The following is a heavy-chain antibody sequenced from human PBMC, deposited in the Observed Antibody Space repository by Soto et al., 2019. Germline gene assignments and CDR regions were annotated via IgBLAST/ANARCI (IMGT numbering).Heavy chain of an antibody. CDR3: AKEAEMSVGYGMDV. Sequence: EVQLVESGGGLVQPGGSLRLSCAASAASGFTFSNYAMSWVRQAPGKGLQWVSGLSGTGSSTYYADSVYVRFIISRDNSINTLYLQMNSLRDEDTAVYYCAKEAEMSVGYGMDVWGQGTTVTVSS. V-gene: IGHV3-23*04. CDR2: LSGTGSST. D-gene: IGHD3-10*01. J-gene: IGHJ6*02. CDR1: GFTFSNYA.